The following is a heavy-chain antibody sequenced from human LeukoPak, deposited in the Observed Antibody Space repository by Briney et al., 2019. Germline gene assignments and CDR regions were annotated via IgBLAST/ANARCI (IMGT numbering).Heavy chain of an antibody. J-gene: IGHJ4*01. CDR3: AGSSEAAAYLLFDY. CDR2: IYYSGST. CDR1: GGSISSGDYY. Sequence: PSQTLSLTCTVSGGSISSGDYYWSWNRQPPGKGLEWIGYIYYSGSTYYNPSLKSRVTISVDTSKNQFSLKLSSVTAADTAVYYCAGSSEAAAYLLFDYWGHGALVTVSS. V-gene: IGHV4-30-4*01. D-gene: IGHD2-2*01.